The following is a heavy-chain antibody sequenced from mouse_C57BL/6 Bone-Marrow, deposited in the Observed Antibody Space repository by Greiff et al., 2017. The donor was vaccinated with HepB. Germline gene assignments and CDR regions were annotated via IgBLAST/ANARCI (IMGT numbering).Heavy chain of an antibody. Sequence: EVMLVESGGGLVQPGGSLSLSCAASGFTFTDYYMSWVRQPPGKALEWLGFIRNKANGYTTEYSASVKGRFTISRDNSQSILYLQMNALRAEDSATYYCARDLLRYPGYFDVWGTGTTGTVSS. D-gene: IGHD1-1*01. J-gene: IGHJ1*03. CDR3: ARDLLRYPGYFDV. CDR1: GFTFTDYY. V-gene: IGHV7-3*01. CDR2: IRNKANGYTT.